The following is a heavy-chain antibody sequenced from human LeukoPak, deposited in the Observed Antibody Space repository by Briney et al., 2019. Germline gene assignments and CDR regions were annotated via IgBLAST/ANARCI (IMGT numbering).Heavy chain of an antibody. V-gene: IGHV1-3*01. D-gene: IGHD2-15*01. CDR3: ARDRVVAATPRRNWFDP. CDR1: GYTFTSYA. J-gene: IGHJ5*02. CDR2: INAGNGNT. Sequence: ASVKVSCKASGYTFTSYAMHWVRQAPGQRLEWMGSINAGNGNTKYSQKFQGRVTITRDTSASTAYMELSSLRSEDTAVYYCARDRVVAATPRRNWFDPWGQGTLVTVSS.